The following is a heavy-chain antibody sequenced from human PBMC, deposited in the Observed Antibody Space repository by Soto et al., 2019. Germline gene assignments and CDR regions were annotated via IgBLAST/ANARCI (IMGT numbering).Heavy chain of an antibody. V-gene: IGHV3-23*01. Sequence: EVQLLESGGGLIHPGGSLRLSCAGSGFTFSDYGMSWVRQAPGKGLEWVSGITWGGSAYYAECVRGRFIISRDSSKNTLYVQMNSLRAEDTAIYYCAKEKTSSTYGGLDVWGQGTPVTVSS. CDR2: ITWGGSA. CDR3: AKEKTSSTYGGLDV. CDR1: GFTFSDYG. J-gene: IGHJ6*02. D-gene: IGHD4-17*01.